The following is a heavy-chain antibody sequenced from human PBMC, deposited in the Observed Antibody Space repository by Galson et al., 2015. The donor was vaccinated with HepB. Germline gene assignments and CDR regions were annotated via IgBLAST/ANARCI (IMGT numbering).Heavy chain of an antibody. CDR1: GYTFTGYY. V-gene: IGHV1-2*06. D-gene: IGHD2-2*01. CDR2: INPNSGGT. CDR3: ARGRGGYCSRKNCLDDASDI. J-gene: IGHJ3*02. Sequence: SVKVSCKASGYTFTGYYMHWVRQAPGQGLEWMGRINPNSGGTNYAQKFQGRVTITRETSISTAYMDLSRLTSDDTAVYYCARGRGGYCSRKNCLDDASDIWGPGTVVTVSS.